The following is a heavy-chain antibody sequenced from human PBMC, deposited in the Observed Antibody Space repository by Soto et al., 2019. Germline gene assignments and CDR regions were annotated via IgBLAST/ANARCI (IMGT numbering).Heavy chain of an antibody. D-gene: IGHD1-26*01. V-gene: IGHV4-31*03. CDR1: GGSFSSDSFI. J-gene: IGHJ6*02. CDR3: ARDHKWDGMDV. Sequence: SETLSLTCSVSGGSFSSDSFIWSWVRQFPGKGLEWIGYINYSGTTYYNPSLRSRITMSVDTSKNQFSLNLSSVTAADTAVYYCARDHKWDGMDVWGQGTKVTVSS. CDR2: INYSGTT.